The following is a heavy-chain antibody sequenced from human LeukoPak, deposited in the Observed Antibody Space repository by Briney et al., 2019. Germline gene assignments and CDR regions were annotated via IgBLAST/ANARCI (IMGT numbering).Heavy chain of an antibody. J-gene: IGHJ3*02. D-gene: IGHD6-13*01. CDR2: INHSGST. CDR1: GGSFSGYY. CDR3: ARALVRDAFDI. V-gene: IGHV4-34*01. Sequence: SETLSLTCAVYGGSFSGYYWSWIRQPPGKGLEWIGEINHSGSTNYNPSLKSRVTISVDTSKNQFSLKLSSVTAADTAVYYCARALVRDAFDIWGHGTMVTVSS.